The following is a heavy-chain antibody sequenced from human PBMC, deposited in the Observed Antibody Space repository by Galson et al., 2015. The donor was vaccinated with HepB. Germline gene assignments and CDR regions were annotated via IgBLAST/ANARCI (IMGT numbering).Heavy chain of an antibody. CDR1: GYAFTNYA. CDR3: ARDQGYFDL. CDR2: ISAGNANT. J-gene: IGHJ2*01. Sequence: SVKVSCKASGYAFTNYAMHWVRQAPGQRLEWMGWISAGNANTRYSQNFQGRITITRDTSASTAYMELSSLTSEDTAVYYCARDQGYFDLWGRGTLVTVSS. V-gene: IGHV1-3*01.